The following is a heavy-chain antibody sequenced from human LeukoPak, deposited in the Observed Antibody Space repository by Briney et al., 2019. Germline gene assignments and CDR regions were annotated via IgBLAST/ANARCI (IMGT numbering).Heavy chain of an antibody. CDR2: INHSGST. V-gene: IGHV4-34*01. J-gene: IGHJ4*02. CDR3: ARVGTAMVYAIMDY. CDR1: GGSFSGYY. Sequence: SETLSLTCAVYGGSFSGYYWSWIRQPPGKGLEWIGEINHSGSTNYNPSLKSRVTISVDTSKNQFSLKLSSATAADTAVYYCARVGTAMVYAIMDYWGQGTLVTVSS. D-gene: IGHD2-8*01.